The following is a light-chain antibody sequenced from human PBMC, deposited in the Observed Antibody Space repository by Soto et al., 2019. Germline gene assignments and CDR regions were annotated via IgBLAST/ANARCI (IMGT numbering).Light chain of an antibody. V-gene: IGLV3-1*01. Sequence: SYELTQPPSVSVSPGQTANITCSGDKLGDKYACWYQQKPGQSPVLVIYQDSKRPSGIPERFSGSNSGNTATLTISGTQAMDEADYYCQAWDSSTASGVVFGGGTKLTVL. CDR1: KLGDKY. CDR3: QAWDSSTASGVV. J-gene: IGLJ2*01. CDR2: QDS.